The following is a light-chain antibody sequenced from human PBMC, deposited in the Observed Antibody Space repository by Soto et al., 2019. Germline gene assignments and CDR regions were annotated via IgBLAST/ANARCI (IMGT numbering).Light chain of an antibody. Sequence: QSALTQPASVSGSPGQSITISCTGTSSDGGGYNYVSWYQQHPGKAPKLMIYEVSNRPSGVSNRFSGSKSGNTASLPISGLQAEDEADYYCSSYTSSSTRVFGGGTKLTVL. CDR2: EVS. CDR3: SSYTSSSTRV. J-gene: IGLJ3*02. V-gene: IGLV2-14*01. CDR1: SSDGGGYNY.